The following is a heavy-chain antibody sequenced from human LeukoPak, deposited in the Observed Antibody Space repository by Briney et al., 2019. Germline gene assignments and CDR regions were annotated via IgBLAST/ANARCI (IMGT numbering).Heavy chain of an antibody. Sequence: PSETLSLTCTVSGYSIDSGFYWGWIRRPPGKVLEWVANIFQSGTTYFNPSLQSRVTISVDTSKNQFSLKLATVAATDTAVYYCARVGYSGSYYHAFEIWGQGTMVTVSS. CDR3: ARVGYSGSYYHAFEI. J-gene: IGHJ3*02. D-gene: IGHD1-26*01. CDR1: GYSIDSGFY. V-gene: IGHV4-38-2*02. CDR2: IFQSGTT.